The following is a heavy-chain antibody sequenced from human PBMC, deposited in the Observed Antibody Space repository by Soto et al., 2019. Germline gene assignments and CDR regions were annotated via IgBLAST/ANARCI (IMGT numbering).Heavy chain of an antibody. CDR1: GFIFSSNA. CDR2: ISGTGDIT. V-gene: IGHV3-23*01. CDR3: AKDHSYYDTSRYPITSPFDS. D-gene: IGHD3-22*01. J-gene: IGHJ4*02. Sequence: GGSLRLSCEVSGFIFSSNAMSWVRQAPGKRLQWVSDISGTGDITNYADSVKGRFTISRDNSKNTLYLQMTSLTADDTAVYYCAKDHSYYDTSRYPITSPFDSWGQGTLVTVSS.